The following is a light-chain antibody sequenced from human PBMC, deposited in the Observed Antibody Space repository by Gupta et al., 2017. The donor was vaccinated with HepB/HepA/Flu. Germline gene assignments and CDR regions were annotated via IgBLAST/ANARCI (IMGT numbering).Light chain of an antibody. Sequence: QSALSQPASVSGSPEPSISISCTGTSRDVGGYKYVSWYQQHPGKAPKLMIYDVNNRPSGVSNRFSGSKSGNTASLTISGLQAEDEADYYCSSHTSRNTVVFGGGTTLTVL. V-gene: IGLV2-14*01. CDR2: DVN. CDR1: SRDVGGYKY. J-gene: IGLJ2*01. CDR3: SSHTSRNTVV.